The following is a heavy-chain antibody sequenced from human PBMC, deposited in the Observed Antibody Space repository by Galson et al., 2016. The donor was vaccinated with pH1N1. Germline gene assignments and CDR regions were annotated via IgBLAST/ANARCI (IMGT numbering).Heavy chain of an antibody. CDR3: AGHLATLLRFHP. V-gene: IGHV4-39*01. Sequence: ETLSLTCTVSGGSISSSSFSWGWIRQPPGKGLEWIGRIYYSGNTYYNPSLKSRITISVDTSKNQFSLKVSSVTAADPAGYYCAGHLATLLRFHPRGQGTLVTVSS. CDR1: GGSISSSSFS. CDR2: IYYSGNT. D-gene: IGHD2-15*01. J-gene: IGHJ5*02.